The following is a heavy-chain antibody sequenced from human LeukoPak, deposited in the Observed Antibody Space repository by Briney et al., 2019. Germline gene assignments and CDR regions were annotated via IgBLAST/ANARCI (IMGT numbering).Heavy chain of an antibody. D-gene: IGHD3-22*01. V-gene: IGHV3-11*04. CDR3: ARDYGDYYDSSGYDY. J-gene: IGHJ4*02. CDR2: ISSSGSTI. CDR1: EFTFSDYY. Sequence: GGSLRLSCAASEFTFSDYYMSWIRQAPGKGLEWVSYISSSGSTIYYADSVKGRFTISRDNAKNSLYLQMNSLRAEDTAVYYCARDYGDYYDSSGYDYWGQGTLVTVSS.